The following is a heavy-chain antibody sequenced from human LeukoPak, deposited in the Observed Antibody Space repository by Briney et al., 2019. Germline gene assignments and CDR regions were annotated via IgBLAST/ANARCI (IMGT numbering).Heavy chain of an antibody. CDR2: IWYDGSNK. CDR3: ARGLSYYDILTGYYVYYFDY. CDR1: GLTFSSYG. J-gene: IGHJ4*02. Sequence: PGRSLRLSCAAPGLTFSSYGMPSVRQAPGKGLEWVALIWYDGSNKYYADSVKGRFPISRDHSKNTLYLQMNSLRDEDTAVYYCARGLSYYDILTGYYVYYFDYWGQGTLVTVSS. V-gene: IGHV3-33*01. D-gene: IGHD3-9*01.